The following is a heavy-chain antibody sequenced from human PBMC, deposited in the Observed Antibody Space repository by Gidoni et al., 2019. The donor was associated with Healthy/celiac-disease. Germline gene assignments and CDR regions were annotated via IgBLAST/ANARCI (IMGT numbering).Heavy chain of an antibody. CDR2: INHSGST. Sequence: QVQLQQWGAGLLKPSETLSLTCAVYGGSFSGYYWSWIRQPPGKGLEWFGEINHSGSTNYNPSLKSRVTISVDTSKNQFSLKLSSVTAADTAVYYCARGLKEVLRYFDWLLYSDYFDYWGQGTLVTVSS. D-gene: IGHD3-9*01. J-gene: IGHJ4*02. CDR3: ARGLKEVLRYFDWLLYSDYFDY. CDR1: GGSFSGYY. V-gene: IGHV4-34*01.